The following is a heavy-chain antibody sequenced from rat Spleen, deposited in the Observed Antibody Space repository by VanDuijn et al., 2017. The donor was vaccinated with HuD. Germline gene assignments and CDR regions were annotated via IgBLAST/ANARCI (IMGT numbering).Heavy chain of an antibody. J-gene: IGHJ3*01. CDR1: AFPFSDYY. V-gene: IGHV5-7*01. Sequence: EVQLVESGGGLVQPGSSPNLSCAASAFPFSDYYMAWVRRAPTKGREGVATISSDGRRDYYRDSVKGRFTLSRDIAKSILFLEMDSLRSEDTATYYCARPTEGIAWFAYWGQGTLVTVSS. D-gene: IGHD1-11*01. CDR3: ARPTEGIAWFAY. CDR2: ISSDGRRD.